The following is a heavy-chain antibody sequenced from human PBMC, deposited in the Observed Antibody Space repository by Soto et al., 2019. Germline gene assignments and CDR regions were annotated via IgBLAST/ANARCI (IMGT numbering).Heavy chain of an antibody. J-gene: IGHJ4*02. CDR1: GFTFSIFA. V-gene: IGHV3-23*01. D-gene: IGHD7-27*01. CDR2: ISGSGGST. CDR3: AKEVSLGSTVDLGY. Sequence: AGGSLRLSCAASGFTFSIFAMSWVRQSPGKGLEWVSTISGSGGSTYCADAVRGRFTISRDNSMGTLYLQMKSLRVEDTAIYYCAKEVSLGSTVDLGYWGQGALVTVSS.